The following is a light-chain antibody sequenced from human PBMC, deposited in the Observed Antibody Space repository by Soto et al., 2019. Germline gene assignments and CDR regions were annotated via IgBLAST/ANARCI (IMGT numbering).Light chain of an antibody. CDR2: GVR. V-gene: IGKV3-20*01. J-gene: IGKJ1*01. CDR1: QSVHSAY. Sequence: EIVLTQSPDTLSLSPGERVTLSCRARQSVHSAYLAWYQHKPGQAPSLLLYGVRSRAAGIPDRFSGRGAGTDFTLTIPGLEPEDSAVYYCHQYNTSPWTFGQGTKVDIK. CDR3: HQYNTSPWT.